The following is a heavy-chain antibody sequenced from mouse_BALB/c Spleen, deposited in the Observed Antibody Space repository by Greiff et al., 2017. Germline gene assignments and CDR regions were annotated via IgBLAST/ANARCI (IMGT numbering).Heavy chain of an antibody. D-gene: IGHD1-1*01. V-gene: IGHV5-9-4*01. CDR3: ATTVVARFDY. CDR2: ISSGGSYT. CDR1: GFTFSSYA. Sequence: EVQLVESGGGLVKPGGSLKLSCAASGFTFSSYAMSWVRQSPEKRLEWVAEISSGGSYTYYPDTVTGRFTISRDNAKSTLYLEMSSLRSEDTAMYYCATTVVARFDYWGQGTTLTVSS. J-gene: IGHJ2*01.